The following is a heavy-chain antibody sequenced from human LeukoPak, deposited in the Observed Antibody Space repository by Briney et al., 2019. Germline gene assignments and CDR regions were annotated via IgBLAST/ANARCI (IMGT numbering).Heavy chain of an antibody. CDR3: ARDLGYYARDYYYYMDV. Sequence: ASVKVSCKASGYTFTSYGINWVRQDPGQGLEWMGWISGYNGNTDYAQKVQGRVTMTTDTSTSTAYMDLRSLRSDDTAVYYCARDLGYYARDYYYYMDVWGKGTTVTVSS. CDR2: ISGYNGNT. D-gene: IGHD3-22*01. CDR1: GYTFTSYG. V-gene: IGHV1-18*01. J-gene: IGHJ6*03.